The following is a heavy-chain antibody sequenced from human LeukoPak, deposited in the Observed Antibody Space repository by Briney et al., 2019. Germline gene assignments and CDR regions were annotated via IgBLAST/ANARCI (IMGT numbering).Heavy chain of an antibody. CDR1: GFTFSNYA. V-gene: IGHV3-64*01. CDR3: ARGGGYISSSLGGY. CDR2: ISSHGVNT. Sequence: PGGSLRLSCAASGFTFSNYALHRVRQAPGKGLEYVSGISSHGVNTYYANSVKGRFTVSRDNSKNTLYLQTGSLRAEDMAVYYCARGGGYISSSLGGYWGQGTLVTVSS. D-gene: IGHD6-6*01. J-gene: IGHJ4*02.